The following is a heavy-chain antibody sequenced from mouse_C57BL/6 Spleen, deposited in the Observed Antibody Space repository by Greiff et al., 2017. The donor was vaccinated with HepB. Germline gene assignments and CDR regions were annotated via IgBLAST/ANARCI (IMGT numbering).Heavy chain of an antibody. J-gene: IGHJ4*01. V-gene: IGHV1-26*01. CDR3: ARSPMVTTPLYYYAMDY. Sequence: VQLQQSGPELVKPGASVKISCKASGYTFTDYYMNWVKQSHGKSLEWIGDINPNNGGTSYNQKFKGKATLTVDKSSSTAYMELRSLTSEDSAVYYCARSPMVTTPLYYYAMDYWGQGTSVTVSS. CDR1: GYTFTDYY. D-gene: IGHD2-2*01. CDR2: INPNNGGT.